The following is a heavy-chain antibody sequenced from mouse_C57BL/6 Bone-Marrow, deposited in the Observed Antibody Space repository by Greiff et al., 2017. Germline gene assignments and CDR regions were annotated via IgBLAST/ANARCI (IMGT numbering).Heavy chain of an antibody. Sequence: VQLQQSGAELVRPGASVKLSCTASGFNIKDDYIHWVKQRPEQGLEWIGWIDPEIGDTEYASKFQGKATITSDTSSNTADLQLSSLTSEDTAVYYCSSCDGNYFDFWGKGTPLTVAS. CDR3: SSCDGNYFDF. D-gene: IGHD2-3*01. V-gene: IGHV14-4*01. CDR1: GFNIKDDY. CDR2: IDPEIGDT. J-gene: IGHJ2*01.